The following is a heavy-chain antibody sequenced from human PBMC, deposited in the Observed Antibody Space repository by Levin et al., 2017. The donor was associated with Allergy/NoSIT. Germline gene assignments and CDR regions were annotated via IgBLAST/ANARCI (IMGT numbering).Heavy chain of an antibody. CDR1: GFPFSSYD. CDR2: IDTAGET. J-gene: IGHJ4*02. Sequence: PGGSLRLSCAASGFPFSSYDMHWVRQAPGKGLEWLSAIDTAGETYYPGAVRGRFTISRENAKNSSYLQINSLRAGDTAVYFCVREAGGDSNIDPFGHWGQGTLVTVSS. D-gene: IGHD4-11*01. V-gene: IGHV3-13*01. CDR3: VREAGGDSNIDPFGH.